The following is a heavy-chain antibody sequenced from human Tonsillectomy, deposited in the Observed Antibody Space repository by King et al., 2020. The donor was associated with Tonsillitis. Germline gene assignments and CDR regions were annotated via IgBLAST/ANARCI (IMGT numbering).Heavy chain of an antibody. V-gene: IGHV1-2*02. CDR3: ARDPAQLWGDDDFDI. J-gene: IGHJ3*02. CDR1: AYTFTGYY. Sequence: QLVQSGAEVKKPGASVKVSCMASAYTFTGYYMHWVRQAPGQGLEWMGWINPNSGGTNYAQKFQGRVTMTRDTSISTAYMELSSLRSDDTAVYYCARDPAQLWGDDDFDIWGQGTMVTVSS. CDR2: INPNSGGT. D-gene: IGHD7-27*01.